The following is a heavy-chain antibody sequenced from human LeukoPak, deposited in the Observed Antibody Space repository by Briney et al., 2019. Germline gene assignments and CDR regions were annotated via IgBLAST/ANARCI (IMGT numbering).Heavy chain of an antibody. Sequence: SETLSLTCTASGGSISSYSWSWIRQPPGKGLEWIAVIYYSGSTNYNPSLKSRVTISVDTSKNQFSLKLSSVTAADTDVYYCARLPPCSGGSCNWFDPWGQGTLVTVSS. CDR1: GGSISSYS. CDR3: ARLPPCSGGSCNWFDP. V-gene: IGHV4-59*01. CDR2: IYYSGST. J-gene: IGHJ5*02. D-gene: IGHD2-15*01.